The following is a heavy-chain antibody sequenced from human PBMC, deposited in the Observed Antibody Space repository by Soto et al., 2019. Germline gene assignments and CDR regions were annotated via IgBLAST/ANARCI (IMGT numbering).Heavy chain of an antibody. CDR3: ATEVDY. V-gene: IGHV3-15*01. CDR1: GFTFTNAW. J-gene: IGHJ4*02. Sequence: EVQLVESGGGLVKPGGSLRLSCAASGFTFTNAWMSWVRQAPGKGLEWVGRIKSNTDCGTAYYAAPVKGRFIISRDDSKSTVFLQMNSLKAEDTAMYYCATEVDYWGQGTLVTVSS. CDR2: IKSNTDCGTA.